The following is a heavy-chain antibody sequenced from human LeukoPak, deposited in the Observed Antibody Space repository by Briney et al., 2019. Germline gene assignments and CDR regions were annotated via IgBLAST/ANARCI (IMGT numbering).Heavy chain of an antibody. CDR2: IYYSGSA. Sequence: SETLSLTCTVSGGSISSYYWSWIRQPPGKGLEWIGYIYYSGSAYYNPSLKSRVTISVDTSKNQFSLKLSSVTAADTAVYYCARPYYYDSRIDPWGQGTLVTVSS. V-gene: IGHV4-30-4*01. CDR1: GGSISSYY. D-gene: IGHD3-22*01. CDR3: ARPYYYDSRIDP. J-gene: IGHJ5*02.